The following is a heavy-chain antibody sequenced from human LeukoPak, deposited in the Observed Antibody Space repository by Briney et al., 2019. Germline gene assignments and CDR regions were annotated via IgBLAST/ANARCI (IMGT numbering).Heavy chain of an antibody. CDR1: GFTSSSYA. D-gene: IGHD1-26*01. Sequence: PGGSLRLSCAASGFTSSSYAMSRVGQAPGQEREGCSAFSGSVGSTVYADSVKGGFTISRDNYKNTLYLQMNTLRAGATDVYYCAKGFEWEFDYWGQGTLVTVSS. CDR3: AKGFEWEFDY. V-gene: IGHV3-23*01. J-gene: IGHJ4*02. CDR2: FSGSVGST.